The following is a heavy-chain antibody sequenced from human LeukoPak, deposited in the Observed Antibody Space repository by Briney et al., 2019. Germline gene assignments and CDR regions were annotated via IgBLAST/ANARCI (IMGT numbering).Heavy chain of an antibody. V-gene: IGHV4-34*01. CDR1: GGSFSGYY. CDR3: ARIAFGRHIVAQDY. Sequence: PSETLSLTCAVYGGSFSGYYWSWIRQPPGKGLEWIGEITPTGGAKYSPPLKSRVTISVDTSKNQFSLRPRSVTAADTAMYYCARIAFGRHIVAQDYWGQGTLVSVSS. J-gene: IGHJ4*02. D-gene: IGHD3-16*02. CDR2: ITPTGGA.